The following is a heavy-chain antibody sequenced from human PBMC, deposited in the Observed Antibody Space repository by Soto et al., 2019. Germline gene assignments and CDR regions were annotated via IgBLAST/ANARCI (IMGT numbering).Heavy chain of an antibody. D-gene: IGHD4-17*01. J-gene: IGHJ3*02. CDR3: ARERYGDYPLAFDI. Sequence: QVQLVQSGAEVKKPGSSVKVSCKASGGTFSSYTISWVRQAPGQGLEWMGRIIPILGIANYAQKFQGRVTITADKSTSTAYMELSSLRSADTAVYYCARERYGDYPLAFDIWGQGTMVTVSS. V-gene: IGHV1-69*08. CDR1: GGTFSSYT. CDR2: IIPILGIA.